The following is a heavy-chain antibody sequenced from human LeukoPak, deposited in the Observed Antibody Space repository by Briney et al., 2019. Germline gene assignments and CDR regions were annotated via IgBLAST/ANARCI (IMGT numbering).Heavy chain of an antibody. CDR3: ARAYYYYDSSGPLDY. J-gene: IGHJ4*02. V-gene: IGHV1-3*01. CDR2: INAGNGNT. D-gene: IGHD3-22*01. Sequence: ASVKVSCKASGYTFTSYAMHWVRQAPGQRLEWMGWINAGNGNTKYSQKFQGRVTITRDTSASTAYMELSSLRSEDTAVYYCARAYYYYDSSGPLDYWGQGTLDTVSS. CDR1: GYTFTSYA.